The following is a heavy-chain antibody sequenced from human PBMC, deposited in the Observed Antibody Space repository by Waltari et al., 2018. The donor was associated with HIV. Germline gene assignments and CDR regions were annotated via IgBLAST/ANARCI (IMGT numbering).Heavy chain of an antibody. V-gene: IGHV4-39*01. CDR3: ARSPFTNVASIRKLGWFDP. D-gene: IGHD3-16*01. Sequence: QVQLQESGPGLVKPSETLSLACIVSHDSVTNNYYYWAWLRQSPGKGFEWIGSLYYRGMTNYQPTLRRGGAMSHDTSRNQVSLNLTSVTVADTAFYYCARSPFTNVASIRKLGWFDPWGQGKLVTVSS. CDR2: LYYRGMT. J-gene: IGHJ5*02. CDR1: HDSVTNNYYY.